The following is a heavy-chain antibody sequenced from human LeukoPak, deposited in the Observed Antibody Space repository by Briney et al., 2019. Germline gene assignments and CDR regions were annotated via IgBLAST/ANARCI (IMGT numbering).Heavy chain of an antibody. Sequence: SETLSLTCTVSGGSISSSSAYWGWIRQPPGKGLEWIGSMFYSGNTYYNPSLKSRITISVDTSKNQLSLRLSSATAADTAVYYCARHPHYYFDNSARWGQGTLVTVSS. J-gene: IGHJ4*02. CDR1: GGSISSSSAY. CDR2: MFYSGNT. CDR3: ARHPHYYFDNSAR. D-gene: IGHD3-22*01. V-gene: IGHV4-39*01.